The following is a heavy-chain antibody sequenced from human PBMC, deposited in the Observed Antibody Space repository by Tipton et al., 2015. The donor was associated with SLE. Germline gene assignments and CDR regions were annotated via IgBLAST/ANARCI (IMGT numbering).Heavy chain of an antibody. V-gene: IGHV1-69*05. CDR3: ASGDCSSTSCYRAGYFQH. D-gene: IGHD2-2*01. CDR2: IIPIFGTA. J-gene: IGHJ1*01. CDR1: GGTFSSYA. Sequence: QSGPEVKKPGSSVKVSCKASGGTFSSYAISWVRQAPGQGLEWMGGIIPIFGTANYAQKFQGRVTITTDESTSTAYMELSSLRSEDTAVYYCASGDCSSTSCYRAGYFQHWGQGTLVTVSS.